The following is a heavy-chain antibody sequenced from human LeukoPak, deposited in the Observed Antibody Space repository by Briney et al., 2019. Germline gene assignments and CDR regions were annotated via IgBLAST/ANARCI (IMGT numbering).Heavy chain of an antibody. Sequence: GGSLRLSCAASGFTFSSYGMHWVRQAPGKGLEWVAFIRYDGSNKYYADSVKGRFTISRDNSKNTLYLQMNSLRAEDTAVHYCAKDRRYYDILTGYQTLDAFDIWGQGTMVTVSS. V-gene: IGHV3-30*02. CDR2: IRYDGSNK. CDR3: AKDRRYYDILTGYQTLDAFDI. CDR1: GFTFSSYG. D-gene: IGHD3-9*01. J-gene: IGHJ3*02.